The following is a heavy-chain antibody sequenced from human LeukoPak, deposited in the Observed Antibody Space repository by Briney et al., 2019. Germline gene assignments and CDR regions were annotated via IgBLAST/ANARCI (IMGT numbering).Heavy chain of an antibody. CDR2: IKQDGSEK. Sequence: GGSLRLSCAASGLTFSSYWMSWVRQAPGKGLEWVANIKQDGSEKYYVDSVKGRFTISRDNAKNSLYLQMNSLRAEDTAVYYCARQIQSGYPDYWGQGTLVTVSS. CDR1: GLTFSSYW. CDR3: ARQIQSGYPDY. V-gene: IGHV3-7*01. D-gene: IGHD3-22*01. J-gene: IGHJ4*02.